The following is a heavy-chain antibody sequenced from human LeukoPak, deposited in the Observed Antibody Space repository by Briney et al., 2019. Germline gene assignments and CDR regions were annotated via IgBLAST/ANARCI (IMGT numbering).Heavy chain of an antibody. CDR2: ISPSGGST. J-gene: IGHJ5*02. V-gene: IGHV1-46*01. CDR1: GYTFTSYH. Sequence: ASVKVSCKASGYTFTSYHMHWVRQAPGQGLEWMGIISPSGGSTSYAQKFQGRVTMTGDTSTNTVYMELNSLRSEDTAVYYCARDYGSGRASNWFDPWGQGTLVTVSS. CDR3: ARDYGSGRASNWFDP. D-gene: IGHD3-10*01.